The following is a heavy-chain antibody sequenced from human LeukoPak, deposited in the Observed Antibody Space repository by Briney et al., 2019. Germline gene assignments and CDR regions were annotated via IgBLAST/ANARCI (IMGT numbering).Heavy chain of an antibody. CDR3: AGDKTTGGWYEFDY. J-gene: IGHJ4*02. CDR2: ISNDGDT. Sequence: GGSLRLSCAASGFTVSSNYMSWVRQGPGKGLECVSVISNDGDTYYADSVKGRFTISRDTSENTVSLQMNSLRAEDTAVYYCAGDKTTGGWYEFDYWGQGTLVTVSS. V-gene: IGHV3-53*01. D-gene: IGHD6-19*01. CDR1: GFTVSSNY.